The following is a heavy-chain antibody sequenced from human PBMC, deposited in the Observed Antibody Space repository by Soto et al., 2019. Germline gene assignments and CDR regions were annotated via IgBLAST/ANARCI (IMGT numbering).Heavy chain of an antibody. D-gene: IGHD3-3*01. CDR2: LYYTGST. CDR3: ARGGGYDFRSSQAPPIDV. V-gene: IGHV4-59*01. CDR1: GGSISYFY. Sequence: SETLSLTCNVSGGSISYFYWSWIRQSPGKRLEWTGYLYYTGSTNYNPALKSRVTISLDTSKNQFSLKVRSVTAADTAVYYCARGGGYDFRSSQAPPIDVWGQGTTVTVS. J-gene: IGHJ6*02.